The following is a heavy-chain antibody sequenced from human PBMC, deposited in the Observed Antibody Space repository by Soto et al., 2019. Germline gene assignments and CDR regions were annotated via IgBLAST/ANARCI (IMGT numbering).Heavy chain of an antibody. Sequence: SEPLSLTCTVSGGSIRSGDYYWSWIRQQPGKGLEWIGYIYYSVSTYYNPSLKSRVTISVDTSKNQFSLKLSSVTAADTAVYYCARDKFYYGSGSYNYYGMDVWGQGTTVTVSS. V-gene: IGHV4-30-4*01. CDR2: IYYSVST. CDR3: ARDKFYYGSGSYNYYGMDV. J-gene: IGHJ6*02. CDR1: GGSIRSGDYY. D-gene: IGHD3-10*01.